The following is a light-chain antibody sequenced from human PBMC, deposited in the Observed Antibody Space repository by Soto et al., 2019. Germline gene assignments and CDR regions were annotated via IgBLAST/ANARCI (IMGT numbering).Light chain of an antibody. CDR1: QSISTW. V-gene: IGKV1-5*03. CDR3: QQYNSYSL. Sequence: DIQMTQSPSTLSASVGDTVTITCRASQSISTWLAWYQQKAGKAPKLLIYKASSLESGVPSRFSGSGSGTEFTLTISSLQPDDFATYYCQQYNSYSLFGPGTKVDIK. J-gene: IGKJ3*01. CDR2: KAS.